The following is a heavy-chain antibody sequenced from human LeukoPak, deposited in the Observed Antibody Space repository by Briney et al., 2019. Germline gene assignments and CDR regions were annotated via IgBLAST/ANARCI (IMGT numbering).Heavy chain of an antibody. Sequence: GASVKVSCKASGYTFTSYYMHWVRQAPGQGLEWMGIINPSGGSTSYAQKFQGRVTMTRDTSTSTVYMELSSLRSEDTAVYYCARINHYYDSSGYTDDAFDIWGQGTMVTVSS. V-gene: IGHV1-46*01. J-gene: IGHJ3*02. D-gene: IGHD3-22*01. CDR1: GYTFTSYY. CDR2: INPSGGST. CDR3: ARINHYYDSSGYTDDAFDI.